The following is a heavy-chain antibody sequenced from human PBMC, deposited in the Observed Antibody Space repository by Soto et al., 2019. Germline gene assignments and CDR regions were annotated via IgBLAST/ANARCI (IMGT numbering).Heavy chain of an antibody. CDR1: GYTFTSYG. CDR3: ATGYYSSGWYDAFDI. Sequence: GASVKVSCKASGYTFTSYGISWVRQAPGQGLEWMGWISAYNGNTNYAQKLQGRVTMTTDTSTSTAYMELRSLRSDDTAVYYCATGYYSSGWYDAFDIWGQGTMVTVSS. D-gene: IGHD6-19*01. V-gene: IGHV1-18*01. CDR2: ISAYNGNT. J-gene: IGHJ3*02.